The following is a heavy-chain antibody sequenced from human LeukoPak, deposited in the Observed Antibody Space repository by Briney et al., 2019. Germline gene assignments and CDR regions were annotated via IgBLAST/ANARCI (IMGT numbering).Heavy chain of an antibody. V-gene: IGHV3-7*01. D-gene: IGHD3-9*01. CDR3: ARIYGTLRCLFDY. Sequence: GGSLRLSCAASGFSFSTYWMSWVRQAPGKGLDWVASIKQDGSEKYYVDSVKGRFTISRDNARNSLYLQVNSLRVEDTAVYFCARIYGTLRCLFDYWGQGTLVTVSS. CDR1: GFSFSTYW. CDR2: IKQDGSEK. J-gene: IGHJ4*02.